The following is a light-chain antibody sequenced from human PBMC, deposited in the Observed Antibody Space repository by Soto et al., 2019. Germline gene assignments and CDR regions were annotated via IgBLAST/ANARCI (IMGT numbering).Light chain of an antibody. V-gene: IGKV3-15*01. J-gene: IGKJ1*01. CDR1: QSISST. Sequence: EIVMTQSPATLSVSPGERATLSCRASQSISSTLAWYQQKPGQAPRLLIYDASTRATGIPARFSGSGSGTEFTLTINSLQTEDFATYYCQHYNSYSEAFGQGTKVELK. CDR3: QHYNSYSEA. CDR2: DAS.